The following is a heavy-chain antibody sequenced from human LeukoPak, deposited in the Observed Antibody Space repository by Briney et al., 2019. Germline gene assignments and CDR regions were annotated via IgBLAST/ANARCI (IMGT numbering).Heavy chain of an antibody. J-gene: IGHJ4*02. CDR2: ISSSSSTI. D-gene: IGHD2-2*01. CDR1: GFTFRSYN. V-gene: IGHV3-48*01. CDR3: ARVISSTSRVVDY. Sequence: GGSLRLSCVASGFTFRSYNMNWVRQAPGEGVEGVSYISSSSSTIYYADSVKGRFTISRDNAKNSLYLQMNSLRAEDTAVYYCARVISSTSRVVDYWGQGTLVTVSS.